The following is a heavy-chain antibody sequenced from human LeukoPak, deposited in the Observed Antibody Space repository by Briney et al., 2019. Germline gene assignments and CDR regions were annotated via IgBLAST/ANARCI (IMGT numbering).Heavy chain of an antibody. Sequence: SETLSLTCTVSGGSISSYYWSWIRQPPGKGLEWIGYIYYSGSTNYNPSLKSRVTISVDTSKNHFSLKLTSVTAADTAVYYCARSKSSSGWYYRFDPWGQGTLVTVSS. J-gene: IGHJ5*02. D-gene: IGHD6-19*01. CDR2: IYYSGST. CDR1: GGSISSYY. V-gene: IGHV4-59*08. CDR3: ARSKSSSGWYYRFDP.